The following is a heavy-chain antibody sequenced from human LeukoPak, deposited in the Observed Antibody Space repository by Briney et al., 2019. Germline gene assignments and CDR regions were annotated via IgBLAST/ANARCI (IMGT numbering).Heavy chain of an antibody. CDR3: ARDHLGYSFDY. CDR2: ISGDGGRA. CDR1: GFTFDAYG. Sequence: GGSLRLSCAASGFTFDAYGMHWVRQAPGKGLEWVSLISGDGGRANYADSVKGRFTISRENTKNSLYLQMNSLRADDTAVYYCARDHLGYSFDYWGQGTLVTVSS. J-gene: IGHJ4*02. V-gene: IGHV3-43*02.